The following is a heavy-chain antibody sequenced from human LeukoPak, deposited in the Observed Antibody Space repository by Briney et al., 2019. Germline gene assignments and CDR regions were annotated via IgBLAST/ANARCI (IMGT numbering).Heavy chain of an antibody. V-gene: IGHV3-48*03. Sequence: EPGGSLRLSCAASGFTFSSHEMNWVRQAPGKGLEWVSYIGSGGTTISYADSVKGRFTISRDNAMNLLYLQMNSLRAEDTAVYCCAREYSGVFDYWGQGTLVAVSS. CDR1: GFTFSSHE. J-gene: IGHJ4*02. CDR3: AREYSGVFDY. D-gene: IGHD5-12*01. CDR2: IGSGGTTI.